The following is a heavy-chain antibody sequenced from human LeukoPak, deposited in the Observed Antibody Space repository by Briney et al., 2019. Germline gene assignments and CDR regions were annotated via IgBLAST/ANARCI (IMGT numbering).Heavy chain of an antibody. J-gene: IGHJ4*02. CDR2: INGSGDRT. V-gene: IGHV3-23*01. CDR3: AKDRTSVPITMVRGGPLDY. CDR1: GFTFSSYA. D-gene: IGHD3-10*01. Sequence: GGSLRLSCAASGFTFSSYAMSWVRQAPGKGLEWVSDINGSGDRTYYADSVKGRFTISRDNSKNTLYLQMNSLRAEDTAVYYCAKDRTSVPITMVRGGPLDYWGQGTLVTISS.